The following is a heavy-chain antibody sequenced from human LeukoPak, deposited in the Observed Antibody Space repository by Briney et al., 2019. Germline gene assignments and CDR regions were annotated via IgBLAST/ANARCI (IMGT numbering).Heavy chain of an antibody. D-gene: IGHD3-3*01. J-gene: IGHJ6*02. V-gene: IGHV4-39*01. CDR1: GGSISSSSYY. Sequence: KASETLSLTCTVSGGSISSSSYYWGWIRQPPGKGLEWIGSIYYSGSTYYNPSLKSRVTISVDTSKNQFSLKLSSVTAADTAVYYCATGVTRYYYGMDVWGQGTTVTVSS. CDR3: ATGVTRYYYGMDV. CDR2: IYYSGST.